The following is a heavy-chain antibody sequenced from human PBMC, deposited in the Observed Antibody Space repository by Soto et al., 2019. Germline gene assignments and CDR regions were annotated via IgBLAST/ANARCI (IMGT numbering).Heavy chain of an antibody. CDR2: ISYDGSNK. CDR1: GFTFSSYG. CDR3: AKDGNRGAFDI. V-gene: IGHV3-30*18. Sequence: QVQLVESGGGVVQPGRSLRLSCAASGFTFSSYGMHWVRQAPGKGLEWVAVISYDGSNKYYADSVKGRFTISRDNSKNTLYLQMNSLRAEDTAVYYCAKDGNRGAFDIWGQGTMVTVSS. J-gene: IGHJ3*02. D-gene: IGHD2-15*01.